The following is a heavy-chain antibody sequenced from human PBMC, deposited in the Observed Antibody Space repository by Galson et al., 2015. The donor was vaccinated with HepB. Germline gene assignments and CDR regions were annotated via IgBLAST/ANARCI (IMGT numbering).Heavy chain of an antibody. V-gene: IGHV3-53*01. CDR3: ARDLRTQQLVDY. CDR1: GFTVSSNY. Sequence: SLRLSCADSGFTVSSNYMSWVRQAPGKGLEWVSVIYIGGTTNYADSVKGRFTISRDNSKNTLYLQMNNLRAEDTAVYYCARDLRTQQLVDYWGQGTLVTVSS. D-gene: IGHD6-13*01. CDR2: IYIGGTT. J-gene: IGHJ4*02.